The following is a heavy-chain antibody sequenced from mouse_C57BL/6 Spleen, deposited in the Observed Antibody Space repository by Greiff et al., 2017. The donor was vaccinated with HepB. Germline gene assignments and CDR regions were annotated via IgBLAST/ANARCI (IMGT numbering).Heavy chain of an antibody. CDR3: IKTAQATELAY. J-gene: IGHJ3*01. V-gene: IGHV1-5*01. CDR1: GYTFTSYW. D-gene: IGHD3-2*02. Sequence: VQLQQSGTVLARPGASVKMSCKTSGYTFTSYWMHWVKQRPGQGLEWIGAIYPGNSDTSYNQKFKGKAKLTAVTSASTAYMELSSLTNEDSAVYYCIKTAQATELAYWGQGTLVTVSA. CDR2: IYPGNSDT.